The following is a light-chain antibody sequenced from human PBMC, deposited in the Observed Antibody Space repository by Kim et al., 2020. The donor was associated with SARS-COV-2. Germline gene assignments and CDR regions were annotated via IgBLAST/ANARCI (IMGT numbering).Light chain of an antibody. V-gene: IGLV1-44*01. Sequence: ELTQPPSASGTPGQRVTISCSGSSPNIGSNAVSWYQQLPGTAPKLLVYSNDQRPSGVPDRFSGSRSGTSASLAISGLESEDEADYYCAAWDDSRYGRVFGGGTQLTVL. J-gene: IGLJ7*01. CDR2: SND. CDR3: AAWDDSRYGRV. CDR1: SPNIGSNA.